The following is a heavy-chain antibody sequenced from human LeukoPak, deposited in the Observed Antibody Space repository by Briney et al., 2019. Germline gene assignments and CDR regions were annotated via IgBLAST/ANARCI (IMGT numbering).Heavy chain of an antibody. CDR1: GFTFRSYA. V-gene: IGHV3-30-3*01. CDR2: ISYDGNIK. Sequence: PAGKSLRLSCAASGFTFRSYAIHWVRQAPGKGLEWVAFISYDGNIKYYADSVKGRFTISRDNSKNTLYLQMNSLRAEDTAVYYCAKDREGSSGWYTDAFDIWGQGTMVTVSS. CDR3: AKDREGSSGWYTDAFDI. D-gene: IGHD6-19*01. J-gene: IGHJ3*02.